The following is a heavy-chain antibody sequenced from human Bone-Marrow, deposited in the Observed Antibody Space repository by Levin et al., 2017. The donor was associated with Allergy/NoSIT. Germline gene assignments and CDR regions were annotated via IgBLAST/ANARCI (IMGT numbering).Heavy chain of an antibody. Sequence: PGGSLRLSCAASGFTFSSYSMNWVRQAPGKGLEWVSSISSSSSYIYYADSVKGRFTISRDNAKNSLYLQMNSLRAEDTAVYYCARDKSTVYGSGSYCYFWGQGTLVTVSS. D-gene: IGHD3-10*01. V-gene: IGHV3-21*01. CDR2: ISSSSSYI. CDR1: GFTFSSYS. J-gene: IGHJ4*02. CDR3: ARDKSTVYGSGSYCYF.